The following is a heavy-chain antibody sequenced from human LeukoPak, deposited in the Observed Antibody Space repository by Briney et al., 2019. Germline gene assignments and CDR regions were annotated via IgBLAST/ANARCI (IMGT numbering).Heavy chain of an antibody. D-gene: IGHD2-15*01. J-gene: IGHJ3*02. CDR2: INPNSGGT. CDR1: VYTFTGYY. CDR3: ARDRGYCSGGSCFDAFDI. Sequence: ASVKVSCKACVYTFTGYYMHWVRQAPAQGREGMGWINPNSGGTNYAQKFQGRVTMTRDTSISTAYMELSRLRSDDSAVYYCARDRGYCSGGSCFDAFDIWGQGTMVTVSS. V-gene: IGHV1-2*02.